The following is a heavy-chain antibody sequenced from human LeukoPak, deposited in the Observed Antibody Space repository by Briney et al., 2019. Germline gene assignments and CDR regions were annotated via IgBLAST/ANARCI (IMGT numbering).Heavy chain of an antibody. Sequence: ASVKVSCKASGYTFTSYGISWVRQAPGQGLEWMGWISAYNGNTNYAQMLQGRVTMTTDTSTSTAYMELRSLRSDDTAVYYCARDGPGIAVAGDDFDYWGQGTLVTVSS. CDR3: ARDGPGIAVAGDDFDY. J-gene: IGHJ4*02. V-gene: IGHV1-18*01. D-gene: IGHD6-19*01. CDR2: ISAYNGNT. CDR1: GYTFTSYG.